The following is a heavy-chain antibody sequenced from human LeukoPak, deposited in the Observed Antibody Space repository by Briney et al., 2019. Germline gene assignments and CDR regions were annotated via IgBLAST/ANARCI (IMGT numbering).Heavy chain of an antibody. CDR3: ARQGGDYFDY. V-gene: IGHV4-38-2*01. CDR1: GYSISSGYY. D-gene: IGHD1-26*01. CDR2: IYHSGST. J-gene: IGHJ4*02. Sequence: SETLSLTCAVSGYSISSGYYWGWIRQPPGKGLEWIGSIYHSGSTYHNPSLKSRVTISVDTSKNQFSLKLSSVTAADTAVYYCARQGGDYFDYWGQGTLVTVSS.